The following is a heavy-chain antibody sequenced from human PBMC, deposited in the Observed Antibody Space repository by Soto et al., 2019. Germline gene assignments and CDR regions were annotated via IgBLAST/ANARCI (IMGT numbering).Heavy chain of an antibody. CDR1: GGTFGSDA. D-gene: IGHD3-22*01. CDR2: IIPIFGTT. J-gene: IGHJ5*02. Sequence: ASVKVYCKASGGTFGSDAITWVRQAPGQELERVGRIIPIFGTTNYAQNLQGRVTISADKSTLTSYMELHSLTSDDTALYYCARDGTNSGYYPNWRHPWGQG. V-gene: IGHV1-69*06. CDR3: ARDGTNSGYYPNWRHP.